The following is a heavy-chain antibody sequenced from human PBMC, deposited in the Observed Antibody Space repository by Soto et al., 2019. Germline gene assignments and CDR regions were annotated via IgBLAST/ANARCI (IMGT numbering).Heavy chain of an antibody. CDR1: GFTFSSYA. Sequence: QVQLVESGGGVVQPGRSLRLSCAASGFTFSSYAMHWVRQAPGKGLEWVAVISYDGSNKYYADSVKGRFTISRDNSKNTLYLQMNSLRAEDTAVYYCARDLQEYYFDYWGQGTLVTVSS. V-gene: IGHV3-30-3*01. J-gene: IGHJ4*02. CDR2: ISYDGSNK. CDR3: ARDLQEYYFDY.